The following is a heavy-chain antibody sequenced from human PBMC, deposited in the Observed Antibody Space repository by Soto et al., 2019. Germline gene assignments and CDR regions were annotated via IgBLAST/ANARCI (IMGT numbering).Heavy chain of an antibody. D-gene: IGHD2-8*01. Sequence: GASVKVSCKASGYTFTSYGISWVRQAPGQGLEWMGWISAYNGNTDFAQKLQGVVTMTTDTSTSTAYMELRTLRSDDPAVYYCARDRKYSKYCTNDCGHYFDYGG. J-gene: IGHJ4*01. V-gene: IGHV1-18*04. CDR2: ISAYNGNT. CDR3: ARDRKYSKYCTNDCGHYFDY. CDR1: GYTFTSYG.